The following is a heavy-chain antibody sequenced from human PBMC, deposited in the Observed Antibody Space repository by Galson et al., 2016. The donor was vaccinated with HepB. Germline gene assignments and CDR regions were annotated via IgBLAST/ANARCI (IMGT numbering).Heavy chain of an antibody. CDR2: IRGSGTGT. D-gene: IGHD6-19*01. CDR3: AKIRLVGYNSGWGGSFDI. J-gene: IGHJ3*02. Sequence: SLRLSCAASGFSISIYSMNWVRQAPGKGLEWVSAIRGSGTGTSYTDSVKGRFTISRDNSTNTLYLQMNSLRAEDAAVYSCAKIRLVGYNSGWGGSFDIWGRGTMVTVSS. CDR1: GFSISIYS. V-gene: IGHV3-23*01.